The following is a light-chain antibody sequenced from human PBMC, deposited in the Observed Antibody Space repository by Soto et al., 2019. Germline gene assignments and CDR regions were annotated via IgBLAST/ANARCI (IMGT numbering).Light chain of an antibody. V-gene: IGKV3-15*01. CDR1: QSVSSN. CDR3: QQYGSSLT. CDR2: GAS. Sequence: EIVMTQSPATVSVSPGERVTLSCRASQSVSSNLAWYQQKPGQAPRLLIYGASTRATDIPARFSGSGSGTDFTLTISRLEPEDFAVYYCQQYGSSLTFGPGTKVDIK. J-gene: IGKJ3*01.